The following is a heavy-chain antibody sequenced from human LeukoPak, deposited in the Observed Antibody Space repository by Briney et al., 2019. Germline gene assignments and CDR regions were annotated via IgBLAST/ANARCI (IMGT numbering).Heavy chain of an antibody. Sequence: SETLSLTCTVSGYSISSGYYWGWIRQPPGKGLEWIGSIYHSGSTYYNPSLKSRVTISVDTSKNQFSLKLSSVTAADTAVYYCARDGGEYYYDSSAHPGYWGQGTLVTVSS. CDR1: GYSISSGYY. CDR2: IYHSGST. D-gene: IGHD3-22*01. J-gene: IGHJ4*02. CDR3: ARDGGEYYYDSSAHPGY. V-gene: IGHV4-38-2*02.